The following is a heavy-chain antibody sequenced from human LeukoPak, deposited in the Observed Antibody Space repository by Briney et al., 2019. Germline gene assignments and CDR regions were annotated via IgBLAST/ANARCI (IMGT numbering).Heavy chain of an antibody. CDR2: ISAYNGNK. D-gene: IGHD3-16*02. CDR1: GYTFTSYG. Sequence: ASVKVSCKASGYTFTSYGISWVRQAPGQGLEWMGWISAYNGNKNYAQKLQGRVTMTTDTSTSTAYMELRSLRSDDTAVYYCARENDYVWGSYRSNFDYWGQGTLVTVSS. J-gene: IGHJ4*02. CDR3: ARENDYVWGSYRSNFDY. V-gene: IGHV1-18*01.